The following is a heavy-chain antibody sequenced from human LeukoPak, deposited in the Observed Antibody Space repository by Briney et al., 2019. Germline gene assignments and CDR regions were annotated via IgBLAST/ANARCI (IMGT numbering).Heavy chain of an antibody. Sequence: GGSLRLSCAASGFTFSSYEMNWVRQAPGKGLEWVSYISSSGSTIYYADSVKGRFTISRDNAKNSLYLQMNSLRAGDTALYYCAKDDCTAISCSGGGMDVWGQGTPVTVSS. D-gene: IGHD2-2*01. CDR1: GFTFSSYE. J-gene: IGHJ6*02. CDR3: AKDDCTAISCSGGGMDV. V-gene: IGHV3-48*03. CDR2: ISSSGSTI.